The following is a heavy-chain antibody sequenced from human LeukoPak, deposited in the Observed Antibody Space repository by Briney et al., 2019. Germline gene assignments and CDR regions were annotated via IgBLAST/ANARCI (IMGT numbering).Heavy chain of an antibody. CDR1: GGTFSNYA. V-gene: IGHV1-69*06. J-gene: IGHJ4*02. CDR2: IIPIFGTA. D-gene: IGHD3-3*01. CDR3: ARVADFWSGYFLFDY. Sequence: SVKVSCKASGGTFSNYAISWVRQAPGQGLEWMGGIIPIFGTANYAQKFRGRVTITADKSTRTAYMELSSLRSEDTAVYYCARVADFWSGYFLFDYWGQGTLVTVSS.